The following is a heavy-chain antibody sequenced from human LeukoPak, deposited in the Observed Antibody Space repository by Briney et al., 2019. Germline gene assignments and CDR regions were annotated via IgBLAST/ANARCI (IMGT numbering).Heavy chain of an antibody. J-gene: IGHJ4*02. Sequence: GGSLRLSCAASGFTFRSYAMHWVRQAPGKGLEYVSAISSNGGSTYYANSVKGRFTIYRDNSKNTLYLQMGSLRAEDMAVYYCAREMTRSSDYWGQGTLVTVSS. CDR1: GFTFRSYA. V-gene: IGHV3-64*01. CDR2: ISSNGGST. CDR3: AREMTRSSDY.